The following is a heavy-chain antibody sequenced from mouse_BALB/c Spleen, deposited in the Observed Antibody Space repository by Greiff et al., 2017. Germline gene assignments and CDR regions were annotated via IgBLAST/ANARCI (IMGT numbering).Heavy chain of an antibody. Sequence: VQLQQSGAELAKPGASVKMSCKASGYTFTSYWMHWVKQRPGQGLEWIGYINPSTGYTEYNQKFKDKATLTADKSSSTAYMQLSSLTSEDSAVYYCARGPGKMDYWGQGTSVTVSS. D-gene: IGHD4-1*01. V-gene: IGHV1-7*01. J-gene: IGHJ4*01. CDR2: INPSTGYT. CDR3: ARGPGKMDY. CDR1: GYTFTSYW.